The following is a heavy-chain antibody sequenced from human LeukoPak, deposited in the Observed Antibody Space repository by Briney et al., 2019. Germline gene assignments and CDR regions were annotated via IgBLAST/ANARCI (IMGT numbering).Heavy chain of an antibody. CDR1: GGSIISSDYY. J-gene: IGHJ4*02. CDR2: IYTGGST. V-gene: IGHV4-61*02. CDR3: ARETYFRFGAAPYDY. Sequence: SGTLSLTCTVSGGSIISSDYYWTWIRQPAGKGLERIGRIYTGGSTNYNPSLKSRVSISVDTSKNQFSLKLSSATAADTAVYYCARETYFRFGAAPYDYWGQGTLVTVSS. D-gene: IGHD3-10*01.